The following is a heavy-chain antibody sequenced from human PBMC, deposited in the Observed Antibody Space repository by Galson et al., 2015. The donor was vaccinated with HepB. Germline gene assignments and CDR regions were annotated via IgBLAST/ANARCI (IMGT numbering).Heavy chain of an antibody. V-gene: IGHV3-48*04. J-gene: IGHJ3*02. Sequence: SLRLSCAASGFTFSRYSMNWVRQAPGKGLEWVSYISSSSSTIYYADSVKGRFTISSDNAKNSLYLQMNSRRAEDTAVYYCAREGYSSSWYASPGPDAFDIWGQGTMVTVSS. CDR1: GFTFSRYS. D-gene: IGHD6-13*01. CDR3: AREGYSSSWYASPGPDAFDI. CDR2: ISSSSSTI.